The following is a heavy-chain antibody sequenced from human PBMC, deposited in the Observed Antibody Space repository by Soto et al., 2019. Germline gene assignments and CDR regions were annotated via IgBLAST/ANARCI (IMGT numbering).Heavy chain of an antibody. J-gene: IGHJ3*02. V-gene: IGHV3-23*01. D-gene: IGHD6-19*01. CDR2: ISGSGGSA. CDR3: VRGPRMSSSGIEAFDI. CDR1: GFTFSSYA. Sequence: TGGSLRLSCAASGFTFSSYALSWVRQAPGKGLEWVSVISGSGGSATYADSVRGRFTISRDNSKNTLYLQMNSLRAEDTALYYCVRGPRMSSSGIEAFDIWGQGTMVTVSS.